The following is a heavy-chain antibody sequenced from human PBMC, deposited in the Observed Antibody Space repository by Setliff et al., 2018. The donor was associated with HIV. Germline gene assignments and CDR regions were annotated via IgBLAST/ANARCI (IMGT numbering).Heavy chain of an antibody. CDR2: IIPILGVE. J-gene: IGHJ5*02. CDR3: ARGPEEGDCSGGSCYGNFDP. CDR1: GGTFNTYV. Sequence: SVKVSCKASGGTFNTYVISWLRQAPGQGLEWMGGIIPILGVENYAQKFQGRLTITADKSTNTAYMELSSLKSDDTAVYYCARGPEEGDCSGGSCYGNFDPWGQGTLVTVSS. V-gene: IGHV1-69*10. D-gene: IGHD2-15*01.